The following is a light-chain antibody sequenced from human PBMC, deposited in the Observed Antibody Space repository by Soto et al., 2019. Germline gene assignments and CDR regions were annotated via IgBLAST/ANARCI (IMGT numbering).Light chain of an antibody. CDR3: QQYGSSAPIT. V-gene: IGKV3-20*01. Sequence: EIVLTQSPGTLSLSPGEISTLSCRSSQSVSSSYLAWYQQKPGQAPRLLIYGASIRATGIPDRFSGSGSETDFTLTISRLEPEDFALYYCQQYGSSAPITFGQGTRLEIK. CDR1: QSVSSSY. CDR2: GAS. J-gene: IGKJ5*01.